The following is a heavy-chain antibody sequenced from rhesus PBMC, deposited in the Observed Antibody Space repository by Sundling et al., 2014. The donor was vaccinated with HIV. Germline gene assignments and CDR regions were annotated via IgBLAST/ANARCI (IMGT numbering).Heavy chain of an antibody. CDR3: ARGRTIAVFDS. J-gene: IGHJ4*01. CDR2: IYGSSGTT. Sequence: QLQLQESGPGLVKPSETLSLTCAVSGGSISDSYYWSWIRQPPGKGLEWIGYIYGSSGTTYYNPSLKSRVTISTDTSKNQFSLKLTSVTTADTAVYFCARGRTIAVFDSWGQGVPVTVSS. V-gene: IGHV4-106*01. CDR1: GGSISDSYY. D-gene: IGHD6-37*01.